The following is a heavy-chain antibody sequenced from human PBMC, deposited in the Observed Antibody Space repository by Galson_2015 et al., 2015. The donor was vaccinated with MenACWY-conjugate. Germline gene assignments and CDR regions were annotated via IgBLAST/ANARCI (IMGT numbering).Heavy chain of an antibody. CDR3: GRLKSCSGGVCSKAIDS. CDR1: GYNFISYS. J-gene: IGHJ5*01. Sequence: SVKVSCKASGYNFISYSLTWVRQAPGQGLEWMGWISVALGNTEYVQSLQDRVTMTTDKSTSTAYMELTGLKTDDTVVYYCGRLKSCSGGVCSKAIDSWVQGTLVTVSS. CDR2: ISVALGNT. D-gene: IGHD2-8*02. V-gene: IGHV1-18*01.